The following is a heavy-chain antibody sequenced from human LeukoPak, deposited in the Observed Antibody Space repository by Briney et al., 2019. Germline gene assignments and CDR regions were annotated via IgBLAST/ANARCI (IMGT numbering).Heavy chain of an antibody. CDR2: ISGSGGST. CDR3: AKAQGSYYDSSGYSTFDY. Sequence: GGSLRLSCAASGFTFSSYAMSWVRQAPGKGLEWVSAISGSGGSTYYADSVKGRFTISRDNSKNTLYLQMNGLRAEDTAVYYCAKAQGSYYDSSGYSTFDYWGQGTLVTVSS. V-gene: IGHV3-23*01. D-gene: IGHD3-22*01. J-gene: IGHJ4*02. CDR1: GFTFSSYA.